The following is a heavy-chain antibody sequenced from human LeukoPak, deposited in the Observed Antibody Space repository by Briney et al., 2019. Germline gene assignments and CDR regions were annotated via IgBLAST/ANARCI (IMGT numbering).Heavy chain of an antibody. J-gene: IGHJ3*02. CDR2: IIPIFGIP. CDR3: ARGLGNDAFDI. D-gene: IGHD1-1*01. Sequence: SSVKVSCKASRGTFSSYAISWLRQAPGQGLEWMGRIIPIFGIPNYAQKFQGRVTITANKSTSTAYMELSSLRSEDTAVYYCARGLGNDAFDIWGQGTMVTVSS. CDR1: RGTFSSYA. V-gene: IGHV1-69*04.